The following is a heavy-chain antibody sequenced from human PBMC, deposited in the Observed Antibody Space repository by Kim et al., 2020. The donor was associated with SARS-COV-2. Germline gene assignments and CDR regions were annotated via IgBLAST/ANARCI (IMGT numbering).Heavy chain of an antibody. CDR2: ISGSGGST. J-gene: IGHJ6*02. Sequence: GGSLRLSCAASGFTFSSYAMSWVRQAPGKGLEWVSAISGSGGSTYYADSVKGRFTISSDNSNNTLYLQMNSLRAEDTAVYYCAQDHLDYGDYEHYYYYGMDVWGQGTTVTVSS. CDR3: AQDHLDYGDYEHYYYYGMDV. V-gene: IGHV3-23*01. D-gene: IGHD4-17*01. CDR1: GFTFSSYA.